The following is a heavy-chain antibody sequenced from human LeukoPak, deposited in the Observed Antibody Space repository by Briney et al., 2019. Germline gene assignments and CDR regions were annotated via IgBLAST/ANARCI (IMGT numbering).Heavy chain of an antibody. CDR1: GFSFSDYW. CDR2: IKKDGSEK. D-gene: IGHD6-13*01. CDR3: ARTKAAASTPLDY. Sequence: GGSLRLSCAASGFSFSDYWMSWVRQAPGKGLEWVANIKKDGSEKHYVDSVKGRFTISRDNAKNSLYLQMNSLRAEDTAVYYCARTKAAASTPLDYWGQGTLVTVSS. V-gene: IGHV3-7*01. J-gene: IGHJ4*02.